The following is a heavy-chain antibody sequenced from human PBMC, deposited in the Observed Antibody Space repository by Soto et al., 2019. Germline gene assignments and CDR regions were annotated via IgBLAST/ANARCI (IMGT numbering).Heavy chain of an antibody. V-gene: IGHV3-43*01. CDR1: GFTFDDFT. CDR3: KAEYTDSSAPVDQTSYLDY. J-gene: IGHJ4*02. D-gene: IGHD6-6*01. Sequence: EVHLVESGGAGVQPGGSVRLSCAASGFTFDDFTMHWVRQVPGKALEWVSLISWDGTITHYADSVAGRFTISRDNSENSLSLQMNNLRTEDSALYFCKAEYTDSSAPVDQTSYLDYWGQRTLVTVSS. CDR2: ISWDGTIT.